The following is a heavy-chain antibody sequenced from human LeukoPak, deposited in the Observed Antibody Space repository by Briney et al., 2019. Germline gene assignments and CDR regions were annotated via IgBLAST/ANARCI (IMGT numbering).Heavy chain of an antibody. J-gene: IGHJ4*02. Sequence: SETLSLTCTVSGGSISSYYWGWIRQPPGKGLEWIGYIIYSGSTNYTPSLKSRVTISVDTSKNQFSLKLSSVTAADTAVYYCARGYYDSSGYSVFDYWGQGTLVTVSS. CDR3: ARGYYDSSGYSVFDY. CDR1: GGSISSYY. CDR2: IIYSGST. V-gene: IGHV4-59*01. D-gene: IGHD3-22*01.